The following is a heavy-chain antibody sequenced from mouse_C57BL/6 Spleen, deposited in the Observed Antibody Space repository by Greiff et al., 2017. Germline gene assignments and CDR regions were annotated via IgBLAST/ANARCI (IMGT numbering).Heavy chain of an antibody. J-gene: IGHJ2*01. Sequence: DVKLVESGGDLVKPGGSLKLSCAASGFTFSSYGMSWVRQTPDKRLEWVATISSGGSYTYYPDSVKGRFTISRDNAKNTLYLQMSSLKSEDTAMYYCARQEGYFDYWGQGTTLTVSS. CDR1: GFTFSSYG. V-gene: IGHV5-6*02. CDR3: ARQEGYFDY. CDR2: ISSGGSYT.